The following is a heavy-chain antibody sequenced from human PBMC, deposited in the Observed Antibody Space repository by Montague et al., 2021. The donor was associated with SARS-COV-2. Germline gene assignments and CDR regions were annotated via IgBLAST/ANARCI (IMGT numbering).Heavy chain of an antibody. J-gene: IGHJ3*02. Sequence: SETLSLTCTVSGGSISSYYWSWIRQPPGKGLEWIGYIYYSGSTNYNPSLKSRVAISVDTSKNQFSLKLSSVTAADTALYYCARTPGQIACDALDIWGQGTMVTVSS. CDR3: ARTPGQIACDALDI. CDR1: GGSISSYY. V-gene: IGHV4-59*01. D-gene: IGHD2-21*01. CDR2: IYYSGST.